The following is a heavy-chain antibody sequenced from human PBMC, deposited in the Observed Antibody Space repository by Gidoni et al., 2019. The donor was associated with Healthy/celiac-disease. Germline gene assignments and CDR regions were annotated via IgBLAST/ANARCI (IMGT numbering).Heavy chain of an antibody. CDR3: AKEDGYCSSTSCYKGDYYYGMDV. CDR2: ISYDGINK. V-gene: IGHV3-30*18. D-gene: IGHD2-2*02. Sequence: QVQLVESGGGVVQPGRSLRLSCAASGFTFSSYGMHWVRQAPGKGLEWVAVISYDGINKYYADSVKGRFTISRDNSKNTLYLQMNSLRAEDTAVYYCAKEDGYCSSTSCYKGDYYYGMDVWGQGTTVTVSS. J-gene: IGHJ6*02. CDR1: GFTFSSYG.